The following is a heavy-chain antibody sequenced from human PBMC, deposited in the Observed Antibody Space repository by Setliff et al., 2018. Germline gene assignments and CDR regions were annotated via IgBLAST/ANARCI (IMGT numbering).Heavy chain of an antibody. CDR3: ARDRGIAMNHYMDV. J-gene: IGHJ6*03. V-gene: IGHV4-4*07. D-gene: IGHD6-13*01. Sequence: SETLSLTCTVSGGSISGYYWNWIRQPAGKGLEWIGRIYTSGSTNYNPSLKSRVTMSVDTSKNQFSLKLSSVTAADTAVYYCARDRGIAMNHYMDVWGKGTTVTVSS. CDR2: IYTSGST. CDR1: GGSISGYY.